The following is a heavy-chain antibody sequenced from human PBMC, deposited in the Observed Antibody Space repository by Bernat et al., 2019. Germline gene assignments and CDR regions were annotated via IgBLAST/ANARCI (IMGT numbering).Heavy chain of an antibody. Sequence: EVQVLESGGGLVQPGGSLRLSCAASGFTFNSYAMNWVRQAPGKGLEWVPGISGSGTTTFYADSVKGRFTISRDNSKNSVFLQMNSLRAEDTAVYYCVKVSAFWGYEDYFDNWGQGTLVTVSS. CDR2: ISGSGTTT. CDR3: VKVSAFWGYEDYFDN. D-gene: IGHD3-16*01. V-gene: IGHV3-23*01. J-gene: IGHJ4*02. CDR1: GFTFNSYA.